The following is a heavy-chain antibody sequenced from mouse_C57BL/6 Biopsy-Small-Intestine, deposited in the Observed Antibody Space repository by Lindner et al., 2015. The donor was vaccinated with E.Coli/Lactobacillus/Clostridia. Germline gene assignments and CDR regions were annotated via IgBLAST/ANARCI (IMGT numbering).Heavy chain of an antibody. CDR2: VYPRSANT. CDR3: TRSDSYDYDVGFAY. V-gene: IGHV1-81*01. Sequence: VQLQESGAEMARPGTSVKLSCKASGYTFTSFGISWVKQRTGQGLGWIGEVYPRSANTYYNEKFKGKATLTADKSSSTAYMQLSSLTSEDSAVYFCTRSDSYDYDVGFAYWGQGTLVTVSA. J-gene: IGHJ3*01. CDR1: GYTFTSFG. D-gene: IGHD2-4*01.